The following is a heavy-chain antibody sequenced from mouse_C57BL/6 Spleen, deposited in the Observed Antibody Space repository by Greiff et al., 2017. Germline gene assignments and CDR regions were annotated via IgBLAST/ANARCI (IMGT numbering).Heavy chain of an antibody. CDR1: GYSITSGYD. CDR3: ARGGSSGDDAMDY. D-gene: IGHD1-1*01. V-gene: IGHV3-1*01. J-gene: IGHJ4*01. Sequence: EVQLVESGPGMVKPSQSLSLTCTVTGYSITSGYDWHWIRHFPGNKLEWMGYISYSGSTNYNPSLKSRISITHDTSKNHFFLKLNSVTTEDTATYYCARGGSSGDDAMDYWGQGTSVTVSS. CDR2: ISYSGST.